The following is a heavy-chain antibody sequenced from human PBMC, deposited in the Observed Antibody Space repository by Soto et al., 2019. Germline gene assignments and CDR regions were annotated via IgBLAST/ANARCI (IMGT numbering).Heavy chain of an antibody. CDR3: AKGAYYDSSGYPFDY. V-gene: IGHV3-30*18. D-gene: IGHD3-22*01. Sequence: PAGSLRLSCAASGFTFSSYGMHWVRQAPGKWLEWVAVISYDGSNKYYADSVKGRFTISRDNSENTLYLQMNSLRAEDTAVYYCAKGAYYDSSGYPFDYWGQGTLVTVSS. CDR1: GFTFSSYG. J-gene: IGHJ4*02. CDR2: ISYDGSNK.